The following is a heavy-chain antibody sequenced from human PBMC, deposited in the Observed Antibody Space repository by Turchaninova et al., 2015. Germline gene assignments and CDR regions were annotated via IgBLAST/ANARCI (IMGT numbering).Heavy chain of an antibody. Sequence: QALLQESGPGLVKPSETLSLICSVSGYSVSSGQYRGGIRQPPGKGLEWIGSLHHSGATFYNPSLKGRVTMSVDTSKNQFSLKLNSVTASDTAVFYCARHPSYYYYMDVWGKGTTVTVSS. CDR3: ARHPSYYYYMDV. CDR1: GYSVSSGQY. V-gene: IGHV4-38-2*01. CDR2: LHHSGAT. J-gene: IGHJ6*03.